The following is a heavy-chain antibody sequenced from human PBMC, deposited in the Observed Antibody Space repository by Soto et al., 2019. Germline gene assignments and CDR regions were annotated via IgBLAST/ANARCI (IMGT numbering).Heavy chain of an antibody. CDR2: ISGSGGST. CDR1: GFTFSSYA. CDR3: AKDGPRGGAAGTCVDYFDY. Sequence: EVQLLESGGGLVQPGGSLRLSCAASGFTFSSYAMSWVRQAPGKGLEWVSAISGSGGSTYYADSVKRRFTISRDNSKNTLYRQMNSLRAEDTSVYYCAKDGPRGGAAGTCVDYFDYWGQGTLVTVSS. V-gene: IGHV3-23*01. J-gene: IGHJ4*02. D-gene: IGHD6-13*01.